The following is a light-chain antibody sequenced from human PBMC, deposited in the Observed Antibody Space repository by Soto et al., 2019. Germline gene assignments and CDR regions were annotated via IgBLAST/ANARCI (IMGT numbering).Light chain of an antibody. Sequence: DIQMTQSPSTLSASIGDRVTITCRASQNIRNWLAWYQQKPGKAPKLLIYDVSSLESGVPPRFSGSGSGTEFTLTISSLQPEDFATYYCQQLNSYPITFGQGTRLEIK. CDR2: DVS. V-gene: IGKV1-5*01. J-gene: IGKJ5*01. CDR1: QNIRNW. CDR3: QQLNSYPIT.